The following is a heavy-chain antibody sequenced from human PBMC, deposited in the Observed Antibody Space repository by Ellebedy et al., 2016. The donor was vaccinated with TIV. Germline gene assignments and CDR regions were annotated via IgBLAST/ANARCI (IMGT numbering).Heavy chain of an antibody. CDR1: GLMLSRYE. CDR3: ARSGRMDV. J-gene: IGHJ6*02. Sequence: PGGSLRLSCPLSGLMLSRYEVNWVRQAPGKGLEWVGFFRGIPYGGTTEYAASVKGRFTISRDDSKGIAYLQMNSLKTEDTAVYYCARSGRMDVWGQGTTVAVSS. V-gene: IGHV3-49*04. CDR2: FRGIPYGGTT. D-gene: IGHD6-25*01.